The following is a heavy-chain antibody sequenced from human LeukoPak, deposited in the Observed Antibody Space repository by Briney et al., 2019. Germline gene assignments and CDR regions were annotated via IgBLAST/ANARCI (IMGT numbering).Heavy chain of an antibody. Sequence: GGSLRLSCAASGFAFGNYGMHWVRQAPGKGLDWVAFIRYDGSKEYYADSVRGRFTISRDNSKNTLYLQTNSLRAEDTAVYYCARVGYTGTWYSSPPFDYWGQGTLVTVST. J-gene: IGHJ4*02. D-gene: IGHD6-13*01. CDR3: ARVGYTGTWYSSPPFDY. CDR1: GFAFGNYG. V-gene: IGHV3-30*02. CDR2: IRYDGSKE.